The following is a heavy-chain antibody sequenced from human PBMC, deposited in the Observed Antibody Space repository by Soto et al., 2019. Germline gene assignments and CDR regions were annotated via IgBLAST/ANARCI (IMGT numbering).Heavy chain of an antibody. CDR2: IIPIFGTA. Sequence: QVQLVQSGAEVKKPGSSVKVSCKASGGTFSSYAISWVRQAPGQGLEWMGGIIPIFGTANYAQKFQGRVTITADESTSTAYMELSSLRSEDTAVYYCARVMGSETGTTLAGYWGFDYWGQGTLVTVSS. V-gene: IGHV1-69*01. CDR3: ARVMGSETGTTLAGYWGFDY. D-gene: IGHD1-7*01. CDR1: GGTFSSYA. J-gene: IGHJ4*02.